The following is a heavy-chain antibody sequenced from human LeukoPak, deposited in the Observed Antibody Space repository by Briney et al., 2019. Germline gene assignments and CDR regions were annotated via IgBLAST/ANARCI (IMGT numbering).Heavy chain of an antibody. Sequence: KTSETLSLTCTVSGGSISTYYWNWIRQPPGKGLEWIGYIYHSGSTNYNPSLKSRVTISVDTSKNQFSLKLSSVTAADTAVSYCARIAAGGHWGQGTLVTVSS. J-gene: IGHJ4*02. D-gene: IGHD6-25*01. V-gene: IGHV4-59*12. CDR1: GGSISTYY. CDR2: IYHSGST. CDR3: ARIAAGGH.